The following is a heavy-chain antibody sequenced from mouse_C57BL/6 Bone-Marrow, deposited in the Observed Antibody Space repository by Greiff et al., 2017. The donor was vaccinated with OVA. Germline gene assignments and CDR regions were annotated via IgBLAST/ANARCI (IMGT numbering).Heavy chain of an antibody. CDR1: GYTFTDYE. J-gene: IGHJ2*01. V-gene: IGHV1-15*01. Sequence: VKLMESGAELVRPGASVTLSCKASGYTFTDYEMHWVKQTPVHGLEWIGAIDPETGGTAYNQKFKGKAILTADKSSSTAYMELRSLTSEDSAVYYCTSKLGRRDFDYWGQGTTLTVSS. CDR3: TSKLGRRDFDY. CDR2: IDPETGGT. D-gene: IGHD4-1*01.